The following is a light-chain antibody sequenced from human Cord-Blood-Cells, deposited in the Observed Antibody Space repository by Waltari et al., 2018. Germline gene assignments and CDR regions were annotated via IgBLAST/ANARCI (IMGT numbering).Light chain of an antibody. V-gene: IGKV3-20*01. Sequence: EIVLTQSPGTLSLSPGERATLSCRASQSVSSSYLAWYQQKPGQAPRLLIYGASSRATSIPDRFSGSGSGTDYTHTISKLEPEDFAVYYCQQYGSSPPITFGPGTKVDIK. J-gene: IGKJ3*01. CDR2: GAS. CDR1: QSVSSSY. CDR3: QQYGSSPPIT.